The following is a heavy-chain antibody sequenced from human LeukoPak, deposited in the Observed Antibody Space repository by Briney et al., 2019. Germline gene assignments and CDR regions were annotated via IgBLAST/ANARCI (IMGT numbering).Heavy chain of an antibody. J-gene: IGHJ4*02. CDR1: GFTFSSYA. V-gene: IGHV3-23*01. Sequence: PGGSLRLSCAASGFTFSSYAMTWVRQAPGKGLEWVSAISGGGGSTYYADSVKGRFTISRDDSKNTLYLQMNSLRADDTAAYYCAKDRSYSYGFAIDYWGQGTLVTVSS. CDR3: AKDRSYSYGFAIDY. D-gene: IGHD5-18*01. CDR2: ISGGGGST.